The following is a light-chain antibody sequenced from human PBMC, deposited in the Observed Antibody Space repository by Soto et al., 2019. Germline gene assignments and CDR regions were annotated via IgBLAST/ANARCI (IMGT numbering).Light chain of an antibody. CDR1: QSVASN. V-gene: IGKV3-15*01. CDR3: QQYDKWQYT. CDR2: GAF. Sequence: EIVVTQSPATLSVSPGERATLSCRTSQSVASNLAWYQQKPGQAPRLLIYGAFIRAPGFPVRIRGTGSGSEFTLTISSLQSEDGATYYCQQYDKWQYTFGQGTNLEIK. J-gene: IGKJ2*01.